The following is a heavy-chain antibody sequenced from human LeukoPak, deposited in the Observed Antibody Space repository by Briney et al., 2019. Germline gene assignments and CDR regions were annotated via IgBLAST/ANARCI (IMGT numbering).Heavy chain of an antibody. CDR2: TYYRSKWYD. CDR3: ARETSGSWYAY. V-gene: IGHV6-1*01. CDR1: GDSVSNNSAA. J-gene: IGHJ4*02. Sequence: SQTLSLTCGISGDSVSNNSAAWNWIKQSPSRVLELSGRTYYRSKWYDSYSVSVKCRITNNPDTSKNQFSLHLNSVTPEDTAVYYRARETSGSWYAYWGQGILVTVSS. D-gene: IGHD6-13*01.